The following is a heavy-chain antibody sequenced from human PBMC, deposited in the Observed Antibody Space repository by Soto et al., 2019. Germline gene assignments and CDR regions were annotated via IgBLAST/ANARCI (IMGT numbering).Heavy chain of an antibody. V-gene: IGHV3-30*18. CDR2: ISYDGSDK. CDR1: GFTFSSYA. Sequence: QVPLVESGGGVVQPGKSLRLSCAASGFTFSSYAMHWVRQAPGKGLEWVAVISYDGSDKYYADSVKGRFTISRDNSKNTLILQMNSLRADDTAVYYCAKALGELSPESYDYWGEGTLITVSS. J-gene: IGHJ4*02. CDR3: AKALGELSPESYDY. D-gene: IGHD3-16*02.